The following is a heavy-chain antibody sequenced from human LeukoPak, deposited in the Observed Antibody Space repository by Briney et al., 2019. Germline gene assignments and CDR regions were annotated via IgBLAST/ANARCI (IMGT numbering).Heavy chain of an antibody. V-gene: IGHV3-48*04. CDR1: GFTFSSYN. CDR2: ISSSGNTI. Sequence: GGSLRLSCAASGFTFSSYNMNWVRQAPGKGLEWISFISSSGNTIYNADSVEGRFTISRDNAQKSLFLQMNNLRAKDTAMYYCVREAVGARRDFDFWGQGTLVTVSS. CDR3: VREAVGARRDFDF. D-gene: IGHD1-26*01. J-gene: IGHJ4*02.